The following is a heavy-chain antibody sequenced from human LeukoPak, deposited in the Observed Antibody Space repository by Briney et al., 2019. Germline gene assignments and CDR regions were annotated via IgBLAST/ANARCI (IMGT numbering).Heavy chain of an antibody. CDR1: GFTFSSYG. J-gene: IGHJ6*03. V-gene: IGHV3-30*04. D-gene: IGHD6-13*01. CDR2: ISNDGRNK. Sequence: GGSLRLSCAASGFTFSSYGVHWVRQAPGKGLEWVAVISNDGRNKNYADSVRGRFTISRDNSKNGLHLQMNSLRPEDTAIYYCAREGFTSTWLYYYYYMDVWGKGTTVTVSS. CDR3: AREGFTSTWLYYYYYMDV.